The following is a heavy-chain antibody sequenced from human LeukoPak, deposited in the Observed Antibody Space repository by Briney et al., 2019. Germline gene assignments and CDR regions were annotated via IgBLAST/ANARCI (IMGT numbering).Heavy chain of an antibody. V-gene: IGHV3-21*01. CDR3: ATRYYDSSGYYYAHDY. Sequence: GGSLSLSCAASGFPFSRYSIHGVRGAPGGGVGCGSSISSSTICISYADSVKGRFTISRDNAKNPLYLQMSSLSAEDTAVYYCATRYYDSSGYYYAHDYWGQGTLVTVSS. J-gene: IGHJ4*02. D-gene: IGHD3-22*01. CDR1: GFPFSRYS. CDR2: ISSSTICI.